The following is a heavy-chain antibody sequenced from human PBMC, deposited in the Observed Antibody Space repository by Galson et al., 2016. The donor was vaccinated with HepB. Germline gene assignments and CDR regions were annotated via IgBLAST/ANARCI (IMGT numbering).Heavy chain of an antibody. D-gene: IGHD7-27*01. CDR3: ARDHSLAETGPHFDC. CDR2: INTVGTTT. Sequence: SLRLSCAASGFTFSSHWTHWVRQAPGKGLAWVSRINTVGTTTTYADSVKGRFTISRDNAKNTLYLQMDDLRAEDTAVYYCARDHSLAETGPHFDCWGQGALVTVSS. CDR1: GFTFSSHW. J-gene: IGHJ4*02. V-gene: IGHV3-74*01.